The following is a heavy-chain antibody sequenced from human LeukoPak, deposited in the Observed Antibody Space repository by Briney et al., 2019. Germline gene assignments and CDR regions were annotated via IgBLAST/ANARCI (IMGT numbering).Heavy chain of an antibody. CDR2: IYYGGST. CDR3: ARDYYYGSGNYPRFDY. Sequence: SETLSLTCTVSGGSISSDDYYWSWIRQPPGKGLEWIGYIYYGGSTHYNPSLKSRVTISVDTSRNQFSLRLSSVTAADTAVYYCARDYYYGSGNYPRFDYWGQGTLVTVSS. V-gene: IGHV4-30-4*01. D-gene: IGHD3-10*01. J-gene: IGHJ4*02. CDR1: GGSISSDDYY.